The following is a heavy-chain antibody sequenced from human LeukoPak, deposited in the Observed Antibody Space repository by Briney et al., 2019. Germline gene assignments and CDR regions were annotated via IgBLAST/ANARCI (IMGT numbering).Heavy chain of an antibody. D-gene: IGHD2-15*01. CDR2: ISWNSGSI. J-gene: IGHJ4*02. V-gene: IGHV3-9*01. CDR3: TKEPSTSPYCSGGSCYFEY. Sequence: GRSLRLSCAASGFTFDDYAMHWVRQAPGKGLEWVSGISWNSGSIGYADSVKGRFTISRDNSKNTLYLQMNSLRDDDTAVYYCTKEPSTSPYCSGGSCYFEYWGQGTLVTVSS. CDR1: GFTFDDYA.